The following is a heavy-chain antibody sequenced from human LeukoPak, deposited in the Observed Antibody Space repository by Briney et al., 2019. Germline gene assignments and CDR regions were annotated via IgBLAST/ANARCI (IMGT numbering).Heavy chain of an antibody. CDR2: INHSGDSS. D-gene: IGHD3-22*01. Sequence: ASVKVSCKASGYSFNRYYIHWVRQAPGQGLEWMGIINHSGDSSSSAQKLQGRVTLTRDASTSTVYMELRSLRSEDTAVYYCARVAGDYESSGEEYYFDHWGQGTLVTVSS. CDR3: ARVAGDYESSGEEYYFDH. J-gene: IGHJ4*02. V-gene: IGHV1-46*02. CDR1: GYSFNRYY.